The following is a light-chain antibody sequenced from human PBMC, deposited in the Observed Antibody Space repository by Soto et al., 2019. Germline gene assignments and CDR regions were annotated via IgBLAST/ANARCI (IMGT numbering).Light chain of an antibody. CDR3: QQLNRYPVT. J-gene: IGKJ5*01. CDR2: AAS. V-gene: IGKV1-9*01. Sequence: DIQLTQSPSFLSASVGDRVTITCRASQGISSYLAWYQQKPGKAPKLLIYAASTLQSGVPSRFSGSGSGTEFTLTISSLQPEDFATYYCQQLNRYPVTFGQGTLLEIK. CDR1: QGISSY.